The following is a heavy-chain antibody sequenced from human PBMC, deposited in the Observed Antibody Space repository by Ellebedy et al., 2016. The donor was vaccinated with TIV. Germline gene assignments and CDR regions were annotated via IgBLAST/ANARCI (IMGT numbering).Heavy chain of an antibody. Sequence: GGSLRLSCTASGFTLNNYWMTWVRQAPGKGLEWISYISGSTITSYYADSVKGRFTISRDNSRNTLYLQMNTLRAEDTALYYCAKDRVVVVHAMGTSDYWGQGTLVAVSS. CDR2: ISGSTITS. D-gene: IGHD2-8*02. CDR1: GFTLNNYW. J-gene: IGHJ4*02. V-gene: IGHV3-23*01. CDR3: AKDRVVVVHAMGTSDY.